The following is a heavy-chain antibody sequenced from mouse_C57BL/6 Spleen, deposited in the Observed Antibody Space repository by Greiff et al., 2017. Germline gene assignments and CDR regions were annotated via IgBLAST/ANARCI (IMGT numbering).Heavy chain of an antibody. CDR3: ARGKTTEANWYFDG. CDR2: IHPNIGST. CDR1: GYTFTSYW. J-gene: IGHJ1*03. V-gene: IGHV1-64*01. D-gene: IGHD1-1*01. Sequence: QVQLQQPGAELVKPGASVKLSCTASGYTFTSYWMHWVKQRPGQGLEWIGMIHPNIGSTNYNEKFKSKATLTVDKSSSTAYMQLSSLTSEDSASYYYARGKTTEANWYFDGWGTGTTVTVSS.